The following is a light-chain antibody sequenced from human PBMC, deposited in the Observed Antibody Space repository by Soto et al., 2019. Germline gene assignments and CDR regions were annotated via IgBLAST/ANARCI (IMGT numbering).Light chain of an antibody. V-gene: IGKV1-27*01. CDR3: QKYDTVPWT. J-gene: IGKJ1*01. CDR2: AAS. CDR1: QGISKY. Sequence: DNQMTQSPSSLSASIGDRVTITCRASQGISKYLAWYQQKPGNAPTLLIYAASTLQSWVPSRFSGSGSATDFTLTISGLQPEDAATYYCQKYDTVPWTFGQGTKVEVK.